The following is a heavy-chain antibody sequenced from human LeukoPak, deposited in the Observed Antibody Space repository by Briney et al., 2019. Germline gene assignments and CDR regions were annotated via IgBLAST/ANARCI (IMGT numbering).Heavy chain of an antibody. CDR2: INPNSGGT. CDR3: AKVAVPEAMVRGIISWFDP. CDR1: GYTFTGYY. Sequence: ASVKVSCKASGYTFTGYYMHWVRQAPGQGLEWMGWINPNSGGTNYAQKFQGRVTMTRDTSISTAYIELSRLRSDDTAVYYCAKVAVPEAMVRGIISWFDPWGQGTLVTVSS. D-gene: IGHD3-10*01. J-gene: IGHJ5*02. V-gene: IGHV1-2*02.